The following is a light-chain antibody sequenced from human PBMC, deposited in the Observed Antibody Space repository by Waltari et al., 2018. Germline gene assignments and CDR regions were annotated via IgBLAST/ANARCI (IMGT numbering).Light chain of an antibody. V-gene: IGKV3-15*01. J-gene: IGKJ4*01. CDR1: KSIGNN. CDR2: VTS. CDR3: QQRSNWPQLT. Sequence: ETIMTQSPATLSVSPGESATLSCRASKSIGNNLAWYQQTPGQAPRLLIYVTSSRSTGIPGRFFGAGSGTDFTLTISSLQSEDFAVYYCQQRSNWPQLTFGGGTKVEIK.